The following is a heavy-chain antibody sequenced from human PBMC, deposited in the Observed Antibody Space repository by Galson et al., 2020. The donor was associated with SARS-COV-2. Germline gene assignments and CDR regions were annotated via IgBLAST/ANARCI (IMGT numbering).Heavy chain of an antibody. CDR1: GFTFTSHA. CDR3: AKYCLAASGYYFDY. Sequence: GGSLRLSCAASGFTFTSHAMSWVRQAPGRGLEWVSSISSSGRSTYYGDSVKGRFTISRDNSKNTLYPQMNSLRTEDTAVYYCAKYCLAASGYYFDYWGQGTLATVSS. J-gene: IGHJ4*02. CDR2: ISSSGRST. D-gene: IGHD6-13*01. V-gene: IGHV3-23*01.